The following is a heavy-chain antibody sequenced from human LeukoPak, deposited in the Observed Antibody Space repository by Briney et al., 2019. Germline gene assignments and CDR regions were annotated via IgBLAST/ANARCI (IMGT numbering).Heavy chain of an antibody. Sequence: GGSLRLSCAASGFTFSSYSMNWVRQAPGKGLEWVSSISSSSSYIYYVDSVKGRFTISRDNAKNSLYLQMNSLRAEDTAVYYCARETKGQWLYFDYWGQGTLVTVSS. CDR2: ISSSSSYI. D-gene: IGHD6-19*01. V-gene: IGHV3-21*01. CDR3: ARETKGQWLYFDY. CDR1: GFTFSSYS. J-gene: IGHJ4*02.